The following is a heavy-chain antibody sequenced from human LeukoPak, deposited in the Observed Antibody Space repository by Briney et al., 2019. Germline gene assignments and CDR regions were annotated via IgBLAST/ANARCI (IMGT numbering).Heavy chain of an antibody. D-gene: IGHD6-13*01. CDR2: ISYDGSNK. CDR3: AKDRQQLSYTFDP. V-gene: IGHV3-30*18. J-gene: IGHJ5*02. CDR1: GFTFSSYG. Sequence: GGSLRLSCPASGFTFSSYGMHWVRQAPGKGLEWVAVISYDGSNKYYADSVKGRFTISRDNSMNTPYLQMNSLRAEDTAVYYCAKDRQQLSYTFDPWGQGTLVTVSS.